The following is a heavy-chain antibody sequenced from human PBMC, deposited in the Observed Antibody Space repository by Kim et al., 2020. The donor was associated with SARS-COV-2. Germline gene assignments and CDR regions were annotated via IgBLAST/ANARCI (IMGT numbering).Heavy chain of an antibody. Sequence: SVKVSCKASGGTFSSYAISWVRQAPGQGLEWMGRIIPILGIANYAQKFQGRVTITADKSTSTAYMELSSLRSEDTAVHYCARVSGYCSGGSCYGGYYYYGMDVWGQGTTVTVSS. CDR3: ARVSGYCSGGSCYGGYYYYGMDV. CDR1: GGTFSSYA. CDR2: IIPILGIA. D-gene: IGHD2-15*01. J-gene: IGHJ6*02. V-gene: IGHV1-69*04.